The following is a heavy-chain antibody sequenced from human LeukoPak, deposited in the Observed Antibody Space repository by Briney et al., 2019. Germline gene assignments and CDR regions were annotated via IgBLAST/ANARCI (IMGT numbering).Heavy chain of an antibody. CDR2: IYYSGST. D-gene: IGHD2-8*01. Sequence: PSETLSLTCTVSGGSISSSSYYWGWIRQPPGKGLEWIGSIYYSGSTYYNPSLKSRVTISVDTSKNQFSLKLSSVTAADTAVYYCARRIPLYCTTGVCGMDVWGQGTTVTVSS. V-gene: IGHV4-39*01. CDR3: ARRIPLYCTTGVCGMDV. J-gene: IGHJ6*02. CDR1: GGSISSSSYY.